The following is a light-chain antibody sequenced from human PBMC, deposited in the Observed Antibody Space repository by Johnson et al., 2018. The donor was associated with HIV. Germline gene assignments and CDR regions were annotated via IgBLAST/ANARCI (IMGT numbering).Light chain of an antibody. CDR2: DNN. Sequence: QSVLTQPPSVSAAPGQKVTISCSGSSSNIGNNYVSWYQQLPGTAPKLLIYDNNKRPSGIPDRFSGSKSGTSATLGITGLQTGDEADYYCGKWDSSLSALVLGTRTKVTVL. CDR1: SSNIGNNY. J-gene: IGLJ1*01. V-gene: IGLV1-51*01. CDR3: GKWDSSLSALV.